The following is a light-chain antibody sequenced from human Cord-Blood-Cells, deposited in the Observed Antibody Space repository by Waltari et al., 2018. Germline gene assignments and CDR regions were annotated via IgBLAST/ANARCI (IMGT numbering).Light chain of an antibody. CDR2: DAS. J-gene: IGKJ2*03. CDR1: QDISNY. V-gene: IGKV1-33*01. Sequence: DIQMTQSSSSLSASVGDRATITCQASQDISNYLNWYQQKPGKAPKLLIYDASNLETGVPSRCSGSGSGTDFTFTISSLHPEDIATYYCQQYDNLPYSFGQGTKLEIK. CDR3: QQYDNLPYS.